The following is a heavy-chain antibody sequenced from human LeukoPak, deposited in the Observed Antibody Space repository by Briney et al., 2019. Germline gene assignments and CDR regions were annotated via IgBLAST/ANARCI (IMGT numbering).Heavy chain of an antibody. Sequence: PGGSLRLSCAASGFTFSSYSMNWVRQAPGKGLEWVSSIISSSSYIYYADSVKGRFTISRDNAKNSLYLQMNSLRAEDTAVYYCARVRDNPLAYYYMDVWGKGTTVTVSS. CDR3: ARVRDNPLAYYYMDV. J-gene: IGHJ6*03. V-gene: IGHV3-21*01. CDR2: IISSSSYI. CDR1: GFTFSSYS. D-gene: IGHD1-14*01.